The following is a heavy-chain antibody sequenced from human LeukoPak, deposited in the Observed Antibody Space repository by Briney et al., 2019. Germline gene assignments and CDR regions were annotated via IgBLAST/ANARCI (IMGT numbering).Heavy chain of an antibody. V-gene: IGHV1-2*02. CDR3: ARAWSGWSYTDY. D-gene: IGHD6-19*01. J-gene: IGHJ4*02. CDR2: INPNSGGT. CDR1: GYTFTGYY. Sequence: GASVKVSCKASGYTFTGYYMHWVRQAPGQGLEWMGWINPNSGGTNYAQKFQGRVTMTRDTSISTAYMELSRLRSDDTAVHYCARAWSGWSYTDYWGQGTLVTVSS.